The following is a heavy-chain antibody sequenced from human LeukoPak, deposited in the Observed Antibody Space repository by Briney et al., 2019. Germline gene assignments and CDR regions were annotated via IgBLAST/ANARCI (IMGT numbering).Heavy chain of an antibody. CDR3: AKDRTGTFNY. CDR1: GFTFSSYG. CDR2: ISYDGSNK. Sequence: GRSLRLSCAASGFTFSSYGMHWVRQAPGKGLEWVAVISYDGSNKYYADSVKGRFTISRDNSKNTLYLQMNSLRAEDTAVYYCAKDRTGTFNYWGQGTLVTVSS. J-gene: IGHJ4*02. V-gene: IGHV3-30*18. D-gene: IGHD1-1*01.